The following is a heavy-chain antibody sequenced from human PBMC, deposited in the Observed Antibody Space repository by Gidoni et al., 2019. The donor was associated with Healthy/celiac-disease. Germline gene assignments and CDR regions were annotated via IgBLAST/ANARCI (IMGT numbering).Heavy chain of an antibody. CDR2: INPNSGGT. CDR1: GYTFTGYY. CDR3: ARSPGSINWNDEDY. V-gene: IGHV1-2*06. D-gene: IGHD1-1*01. Sequence: QVQLVQSGAEVTKPGASVKVSCTASGYTFTGYYMHWVRQAPGQGLEWMGRINPNSGGTNYAQKFQGRVTMTRDTSISTAYMELSRLRSDDTAVYYCARSPGSINWNDEDYWGQGTLVTVSS. J-gene: IGHJ4*02.